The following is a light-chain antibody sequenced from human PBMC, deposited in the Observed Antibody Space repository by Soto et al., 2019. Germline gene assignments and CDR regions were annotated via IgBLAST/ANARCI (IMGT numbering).Light chain of an antibody. CDR3: QQNYSYPFT. V-gene: IGKV1-8*01. J-gene: IGKJ4*01. Sequence: AIRMTQSPSSLSASTGDRVTITCRASQGISSYLAWYQQKVGKAPKLLIYAASTLQSGVPSRFSGSGSGTEVTLTISCLQSEDFATYYCQQNYSYPFTVGGGTKVEIK. CDR1: QGISSY. CDR2: AAS.